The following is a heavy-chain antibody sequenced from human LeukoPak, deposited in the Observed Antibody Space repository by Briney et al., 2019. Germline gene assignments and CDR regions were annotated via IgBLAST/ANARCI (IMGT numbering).Heavy chain of an antibody. Sequence: PSETLSLTCAVSSYSISSGYYWAWIRQPPGKGLEWIGSIYHGGTTYYNPSLKSRVTISVDTSKNQFSLKLSSVTAADTAVYYCAREPSIGGNWFDPWGQGTLVTVSS. V-gene: IGHV4-38-2*02. CDR3: AREPSIGGNWFDP. CDR1: SYSISSGYY. CDR2: IYHGGTT. J-gene: IGHJ5*02. D-gene: IGHD4-23*01.